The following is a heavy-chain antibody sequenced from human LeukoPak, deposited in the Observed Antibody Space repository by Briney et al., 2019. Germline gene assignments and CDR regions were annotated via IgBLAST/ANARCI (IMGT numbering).Heavy chain of an antibody. D-gene: IGHD5/OR15-5a*01. Sequence: SEDLSLTCAVSGGYSRDHGDCWDRNRKTPGKGLEWIGAVYYTGNAYYNPSLNRRVTISVDTSDNRFSLHLSSVNAAGTAIYYCARLRALSGHRGAFDIWGQGTLVTVSS. V-gene: IGHV4-39*01. CDR2: VYYTGNA. J-gene: IGHJ3*02. CDR1: GGYSRDHGDC. CDR3: ARLRALSGHRGAFDI.